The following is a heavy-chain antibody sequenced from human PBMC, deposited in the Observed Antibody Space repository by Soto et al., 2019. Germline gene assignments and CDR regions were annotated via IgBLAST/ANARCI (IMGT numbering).Heavy chain of an antibody. CDR1: GGTFSSYA. Sequence: SVKVSCKASGGTFSSYAISWVRQAPGQGLEWMGGIIPIFGTANYAQKFQGRVTITADESTSTAYMELSSLRSEDTAVYYCASGERYCSSTSCYGLFDYWGQGTLVTVSS. CDR2: IIPIFGTA. D-gene: IGHD2-2*01. V-gene: IGHV1-69*13. J-gene: IGHJ4*02. CDR3: ASGERYCSSTSCYGLFDY.